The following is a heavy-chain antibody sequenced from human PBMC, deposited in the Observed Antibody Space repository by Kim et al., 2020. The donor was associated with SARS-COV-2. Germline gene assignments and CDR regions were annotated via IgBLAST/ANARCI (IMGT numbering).Heavy chain of an antibody. CDR1: GFTFSSYW. CDR3: ASHSESGYGLGFDY. CDR2: IKQDGSEK. V-gene: IGHV3-7*03. D-gene: IGHD6-19*01. J-gene: IGHJ4*02. Sequence: GGSLRLSCAASGFTFSSYWMSWVRQAPGKGLEWVANIKQDGSEKYYVDSVKGRFTISRDNAKNSLYLQMNSLRAEDTAVYYCASHSESGYGLGFDYWGQGTLVTVSS.